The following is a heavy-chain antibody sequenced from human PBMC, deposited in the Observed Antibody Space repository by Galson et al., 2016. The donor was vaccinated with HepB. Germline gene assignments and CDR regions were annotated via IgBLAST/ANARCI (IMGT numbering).Heavy chain of an antibody. J-gene: IGHJ4*02. D-gene: IGHD6-19*01. CDR1: GFTFGRYA. CDR2: ISGDGGST. V-gene: IGHV3-23*01. CDR3: ARFTQEWLDRVYYFDY. Sequence: SLRLSCAASGFTFGRYAMSWVRQAPGKGLEWVSAISGDGGSTYYAGSVQGRFTSSRDRSTNTMYLQMNSLGTEDTAVYYCARFTQEWLDRVYYFDYWGKGTLVTVSS.